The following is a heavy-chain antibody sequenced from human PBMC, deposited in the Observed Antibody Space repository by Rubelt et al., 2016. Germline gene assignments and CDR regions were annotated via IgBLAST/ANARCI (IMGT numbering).Heavy chain of an antibody. CDR1: GGSISSTTYY. J-gene: IGHJ4*02. CDR2: IYYSGST. V-gene: IGHV4-39*01. D-gene: IGHD6-25*01. CDR3: ARASSGSPRFGFDY. Sequence: QLQLQESGPGLVEPSETLSLTCTVSGGSISSTTYYWGWIRQPPGKGLEWIGTIYYSGSTFYNPSLKSRVTISVDTSKNQFSLKRSSWTAADTAVYYCARASSGSPRFGFDYWGQGTLVTVSS.